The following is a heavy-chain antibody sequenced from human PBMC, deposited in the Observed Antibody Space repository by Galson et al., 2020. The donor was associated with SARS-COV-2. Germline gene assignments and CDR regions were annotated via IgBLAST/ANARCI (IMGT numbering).Heavy chain of an antibody. CDR3: AKDLTLGYYYDSSGYYYGLDY. CDR2: IRSDGSNK. Sequence: GGSLRLSCAASGFTFSSYGMHWVRQAPGKGLEWVAFIRSDGSNKYYADSVKGRFTISRDNSKNTLYLQMNSLRAEDTAVYYCAKDLTLGYYYDSSGYYYGLDYWGQGTLVTVSS. D-gene: IGHD3-22*01. V-gene: IGHV3-30*02. CDR1: GFTFSSYG. J-gene: IGHJ4*02.